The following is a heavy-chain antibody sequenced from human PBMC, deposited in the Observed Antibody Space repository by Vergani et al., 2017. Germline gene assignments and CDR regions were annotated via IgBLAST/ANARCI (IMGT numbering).Heavy chain of an antibody. D-gene: IGHD6-13*01. CDR1: GYTFTGYY. CDR3: ARGEVFHAGVTGQQLVSVDY. Sequence: QVQLVQSGAEVKKPGASVKVSCKASGYTFTGYYMHWVRQAPGQGLEWMGWINPNSGGTNYAQKFQGWVTMTRDTSISTAYMELSRLRSDDTAVYYCARGEVFHAGVTGQQLVSVDYWGQGTLVTVSS. CDR2: INPNSGGT. V-gene: IGHV1-2*04. J-gene: IGHJ4*02.